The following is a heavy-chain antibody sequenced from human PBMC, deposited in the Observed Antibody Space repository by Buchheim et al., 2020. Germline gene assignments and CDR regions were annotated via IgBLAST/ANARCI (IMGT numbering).Heavy chain of an antibody. D-gene: IGHD3-10*01. CDR3: AILRITMVRGVIRRPGMDV. V-gene: IGHV4-34*01. J-gene: IGHJ6*02. Sequence: QVQLQQWGAGLLKPSETLSLTCAVYGGSSSGYYWSWIRQPPGKGLEWIGEINHSGSTNYNPSLKSRVTISVDTSKNQFSLKLSSVTAADTAVYYCAILRITMVRGVIRRPGMDVWGQGTT. CDR2: INHSGST. CDR1: GGSSSGYY.